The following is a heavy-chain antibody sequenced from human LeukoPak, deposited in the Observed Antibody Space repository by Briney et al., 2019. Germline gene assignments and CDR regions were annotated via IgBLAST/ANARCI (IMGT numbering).Heavy chain of an antibody. CDR1: GFTFRTYP. CDR2: ISDSGGTT. J-gene: IGHJ4*02. D-gene: IGHD2-2*01. V-gene: IGHV3-23*01. CDR3: AKSSDGSTSFDQ. Sequence: GGSLRLSCVASGFTFRTYPMSWVRQAPGKGLEWVSGISDSGGTTYYVDSVKGRFTISRDNSKNTLYLQINSLRAEDMALYDCAKSSDGSTSFDQWGQGTLVTVSS.